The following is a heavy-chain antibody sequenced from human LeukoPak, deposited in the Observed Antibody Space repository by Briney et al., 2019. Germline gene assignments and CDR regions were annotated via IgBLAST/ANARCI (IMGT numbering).Heavy chain of an antibody. CDR1: EFTYW. Sequence: GGSLRLSCAASEFTYWMSWVRQAPGKGPEWVADIKQDGSEKYYVDSVKGRFTISRDNAKKSLYLQMNSLRAEDTAVYYCASGFLDDFWSGHFWGQGTLVTVSS. CDR3: ASGFLDDFWSGHF. CDR2: IKQDGSEK. V-gene: IGHV3-7*01. D-gene: IGHD3-3*01. J-gene: IGHJ4*02.